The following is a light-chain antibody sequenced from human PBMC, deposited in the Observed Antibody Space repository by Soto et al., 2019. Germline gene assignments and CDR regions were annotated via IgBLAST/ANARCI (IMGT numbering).Light chain of an antibody. V-gene: IGLV2-14*01. CDR3: SSYKDSTNYV. Sequence: SVLTQPASVSGSPGQSITISCTGTSSDVGTRNFVSWYQQHPGKAPKLMIYQVTNRPSGVSNRFSGSKSGNTASLTISGLQAEDEADYYCSSYKDSTNYVFGTGTKVTVL. CDR1: SSDVGTRNF. J-gene: IGLJ1*01. CDR2: QVT.